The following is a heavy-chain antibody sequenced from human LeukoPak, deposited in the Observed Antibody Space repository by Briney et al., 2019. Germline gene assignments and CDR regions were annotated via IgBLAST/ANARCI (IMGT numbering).Heavy chain of an antibody. Sequence: NASETLSLTCAVYGGSFSDYYWSWIRQPPGKGLEWIGEINHSGRTNYNPSLKSRLTISVDTSKNQFSPKLSSVTAADTAVYYCARVRSGGSGSDYWGQGTLVTVSS. CDR3: ARVRSGGSGSDY. CDR2: INHSGRT. J-gene: IGHJ4*02. D-gene: IGHD3-10*01. CDR1: GGSFSDYY. V-gene: IGHV4-34*01.